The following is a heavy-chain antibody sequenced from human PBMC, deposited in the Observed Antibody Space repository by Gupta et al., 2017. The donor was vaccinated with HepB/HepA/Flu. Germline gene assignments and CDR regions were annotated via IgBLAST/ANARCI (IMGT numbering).Heavy chain of an antibody. D-gene: IGHD5-18*01. Sequence: EVQLVESGGGLVQPGGSLRLSCAASGFTFSSYEMNWVRQAPGKGLEWVSYISSSGSTIYYADSVKGRFTISRDNAKNSLYLQMNSLRAEDTAVYYCARDDVGYSYGFDYYGMDVWGQGTTVTVSS. CDR2: ISSSGSTI. V-gene: IGHV3-48*03. CDR3: ARDDVGYSYGFDYYGMDV. J-gene: IGHJ6*02. CDR1: GFTFSSYE.